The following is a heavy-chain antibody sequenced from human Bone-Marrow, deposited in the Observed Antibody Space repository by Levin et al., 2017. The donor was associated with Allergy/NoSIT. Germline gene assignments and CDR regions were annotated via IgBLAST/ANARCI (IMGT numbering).Heavy chain of an antibody. CDR1: GYSFATYW. Sequence: GGSLRLSCQVSGYSFATYWIAWVRQMPGKGLEWMGVIYPDDSDTRYHPSFQGQVTISADKSINTAYLQWNSLKASDTAIYYCARHSKGILLDAYYYYGMDVWGQGTTVTVSS. CDR2: IYPDDSDT. V-gene: IGHV5-51*01. CDR3: ARHSKGILLDAYYYYGMDV. D-gene: IGHD3-9*01. J-gene: IGHJ6*02.